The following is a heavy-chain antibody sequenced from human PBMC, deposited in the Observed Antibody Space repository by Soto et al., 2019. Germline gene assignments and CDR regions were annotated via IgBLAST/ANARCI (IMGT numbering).Heavy chain of an antibody. CDR2: INHSGST. CDR3: AKNTGGTRGPYFDY. V-gene: IGHV4-34*01. D-gene: IGHD1-1*01. Sequence: PSETLSLTCAVYGGSFSGYYLNWIRQPPGKGLEWIGEINHSGSTNYNPSLRGRVTMSVDTSKNQFSLDLFSVTAVDSAVYYCAKNTGGTRGPYFDYWGQGTLVTVSS. J-gene: IGHJ4*02. CDR1: GGSFSGYY.